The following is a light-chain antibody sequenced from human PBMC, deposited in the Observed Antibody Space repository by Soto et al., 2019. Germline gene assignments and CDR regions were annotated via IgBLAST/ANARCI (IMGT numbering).Light chain of an antibody. CDR2: GAS. Sequence: PGETVTLSCSASQSVSSSFLTWYQQKTGQAPRLLIYGASTRATGIPARFSGSGSGTDFNLTISRLETEDFALYYCQQYNDWPLTFGQGTKVDI. J-gene: IGKJ1*01. V-gene: IGKV3D-7*01. CDR1: QSVSSSF. CDR3: QQYNDWPLT.